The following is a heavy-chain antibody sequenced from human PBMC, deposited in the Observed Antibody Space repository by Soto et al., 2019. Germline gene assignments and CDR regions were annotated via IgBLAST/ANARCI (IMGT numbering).Heavy chain of an antibody. V-gene: IGHV1-69*08. J-gene: IGHJ4*02. Sequence: QVQLVQSGAEVKKPGSSVKVSCKASGGTFSPYTINWVRQAPGQGLEWMGRIIPFHGVTNYAQKFQARVTITADKSTSTAYMELSGLRFEDTAMYYCTRDWEITVSTWSFGGFWGGGTLVTVSS. CDR1: GGTFSPYT. CDR2: IIPFHGVT. CDR3: TRDWEITVSTWSFGGF. D-gene: IGHD3-10*01.